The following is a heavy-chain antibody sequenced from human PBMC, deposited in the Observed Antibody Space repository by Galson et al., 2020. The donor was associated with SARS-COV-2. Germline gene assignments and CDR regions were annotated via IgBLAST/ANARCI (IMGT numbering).Heavy chain of an antibody. J-gene: IGHJ4*02. D-gene: IGHD3-10*01. CDR3: LREGDTIYPDY. CDR1: GFNVGTRW. V-gene: IGHV3-53*03. CDR2: IDAAGNP. Sequence: GESLKISCAASGFNVGTRWISWVRRPPGKGLEWVSLIDAAGNPFYADSIKGRFTISRDNSRNIVYLQMTSLRVEDTAVYHCLREGDTIYPDYWGPGTLVTVSS.